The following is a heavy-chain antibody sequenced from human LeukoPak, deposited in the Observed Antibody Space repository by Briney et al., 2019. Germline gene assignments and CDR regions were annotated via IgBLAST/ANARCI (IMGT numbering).Heavy chain of an antibody. D-gene: IGHD3-10*01. Sequence: SETLSLTCTVSGYSISSGYYWGWIRQPPGKGLEWIGSIYHSGSTYYNPSLKSRVTISVDTTKNQFSLKLSSVTAADTAVYYCARRRWFGAVFFDYWGQGTLVTVSS. V-gene: IGHV4-38-2*02. CDR3: ARRRWFGAVFFDY. CDR2: IYHSGST. CDR1: GYSISSGYY. J-gene: IGHJ4*02.